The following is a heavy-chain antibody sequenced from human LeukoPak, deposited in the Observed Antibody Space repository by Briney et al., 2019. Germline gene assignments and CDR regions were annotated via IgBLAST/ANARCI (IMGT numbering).Heavy chain of an antibody. CDR1: GYTFTGYY. V-gene: IGHV1-2*06. CDR3: ATWAAMVRGVISDY. CDR2: VNPNSGGT. Sequence: ASVKVSCKASGYTFTGYYMHWVRQAPGQGLEWMGRVNPNSGGTNYAQKFQGRVTMTRDTSISTAYMELSRLRSDDTAVYYCATWAAMVRGVISDYWGQGTLVTVSS. D-gene: IGHD3-10*01. J-gene: IGHJ4*02.